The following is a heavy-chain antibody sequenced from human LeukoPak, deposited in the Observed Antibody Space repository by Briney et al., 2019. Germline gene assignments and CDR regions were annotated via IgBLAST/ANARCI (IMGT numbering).Heavy chain of an antibody. CDR2: IYYSGST. Sequence: SETLSLTCTVSGGSISSSSYYWGWIRQPPGKGLEWIGSIYYSGSTYYNPSLKSRVTISVDTSKNQFSLKLSSVTAADTAVYYCARDQGLTYYYGSGSYIVGYLDYWGQGTLVTVSS. J-gene: IGHJ4*02. CDR3: ARDQGLTYYYGSGSYIVGYLDY. V-gene: IGHV4-39*02. D-gene: IGHD3-10*01. CDR1: GGSISSSSYY.